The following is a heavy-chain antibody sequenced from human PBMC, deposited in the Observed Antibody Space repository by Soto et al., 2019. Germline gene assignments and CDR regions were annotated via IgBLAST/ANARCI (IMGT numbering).Heavy chain of an antibody. J-gene: IGHJ4*02. CDR1: GGSVHNGSYY. D-gene: IGHD5-18*01. CDR3: AKNSRGYIYGYYFDS. CDR2: IYYTGTT. V-gene: IGHV4-61*01. Sequence: PSATLSLTCTVSGGSVHNGSYYWSWLRQPPGKGLEWIGYIYYTGTTNYNPSLKSHVTISVDTSKNQFSLKVKSVSAADTAVYFCAKNSRGYIYGYYFDSWGQGTLVTVSS.